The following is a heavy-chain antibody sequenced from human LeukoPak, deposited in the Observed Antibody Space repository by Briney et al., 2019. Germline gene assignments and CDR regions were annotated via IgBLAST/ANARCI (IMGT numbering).Heavy chain of an antibody. Sequence: SETLSLTCTVSGDSINSLDLWSWVRQPPGKGLEWIGEMYLSGTTHSNPSVKSRVTISIVKSKNQFFLNLSSVTAADTAVYYCAGLVGRYSSGLYYYYFDYWGQGTLVTVSS. CDR3: AGLVGRYSSGLYYYYFDY. D-gene: IGHD3-22*01. V-gene: IGHV4-4*02. J-gene: IGHJ4*02. CDR1: GDSINSLDL. CDR2: MYLSGTT.